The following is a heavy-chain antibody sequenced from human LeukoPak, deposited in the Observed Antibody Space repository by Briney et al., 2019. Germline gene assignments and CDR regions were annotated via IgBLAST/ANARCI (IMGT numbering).Heavy chain of an antibody. Sequence: GGALRLSCAASGFTFSNAWMSGLRQAPCRGLEWVGRIKSKTDGATTDYAARVKGRFTIARDDSTNTMYLTKNTLKPEDTAVYSCTTTSYYYDSSGYSITFDYWGQGTLVTVSS. D-gene: IGHD3-22*01. V-gene: IGHV3-15*01. CDR3: TTTSYYYDSSGYSITFDY. J-gene: IGHJ4*02. CDR1: GFTFSNAW. CDR2: IKSKTDGATT.